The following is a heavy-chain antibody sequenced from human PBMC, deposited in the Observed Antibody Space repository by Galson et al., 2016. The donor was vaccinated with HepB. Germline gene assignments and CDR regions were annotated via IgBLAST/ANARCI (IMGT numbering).Heavy chain of an antibody. J-gene: IGHJ2*01. D-gene: IGHD4-17*01. CDR3: ATSVYGDYRFDDWYFDL. CDR2: IGTAGDT. V-gene: IGHV3-13*04. Sequence: SLRLSCAASGFTFSSYDMHWVRLATGKGLEWVSGIGTAGDTYYPGSVKGRFTISREDAKNSLYLQTNSLRAGDTAVYYCATSVYGDYRFDDWYFDLWGRGTLVTVSS. CDR1: GFTFSSYD.